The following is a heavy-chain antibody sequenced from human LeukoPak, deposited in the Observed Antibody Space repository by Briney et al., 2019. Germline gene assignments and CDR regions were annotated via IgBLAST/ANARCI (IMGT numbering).Heavy chain of an antibody. CDR1: GFTLSSYE. J-gene: IGHJ4*02. CDR2: ISSSGTTV. D-gene: IGHD4/OR15-4a*01. Sequence: GGSLRLSCAASGFTLSSYEMNWVRQAPGKGLEWISYISSSGTTVYYADSVKGRFTISRDNTKNSLYLQMNSLRAEDTAVYYCAREAVLRDWGQGTLVTVSS. V-gene: IGHV3-48*03. CDR3: AREAVLRD.